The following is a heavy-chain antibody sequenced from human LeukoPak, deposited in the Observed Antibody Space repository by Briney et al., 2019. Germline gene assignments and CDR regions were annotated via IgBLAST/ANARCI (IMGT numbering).Heavy chain of an antibody. D-gene: IGHD6-13*01. CDR1: GGSISSGDYY. CDR2: IYPSGST. Sequence: SETLSLTCTVSGGSISSGDYYWSWIRQPPGKGLEWIGSIYPSGSTYYNPSLQSRVTISLDTSKNQFSLKLSSVTAADTAVYYCARRAAAGWFDPWGQGTLVTVSS. J-gene: IGHJ5*02. V-gene: IGHV4-39*07. CDR3: ARRAAAGWFDP.